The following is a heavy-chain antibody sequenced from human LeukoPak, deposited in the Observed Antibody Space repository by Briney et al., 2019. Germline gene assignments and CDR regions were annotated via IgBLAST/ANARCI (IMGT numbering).Heavy chain of an antibody. Sequence: SETLSLTCTVSGGSLSGHYWSWIRQPPGKRLEWIGYVSYTGRTKYNPSLQSRVTISIDTSKSQFSLKLTSVAAADTAVYYCARVGYCSSTSCPDHYYYYYYMDVWGKGTTVTVSS. D-gene: IGHD2-2*01. CDR2: VSYTGRT. CDR1: GGSLSGHY. CDR3: ARVGYCSSTSCPDHYYYYYYMDV. V-gene: IGHV4-59*11. J-gene: IGHJ6*03.